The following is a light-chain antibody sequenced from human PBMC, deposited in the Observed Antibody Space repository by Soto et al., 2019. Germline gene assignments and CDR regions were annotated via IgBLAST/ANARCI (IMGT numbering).Light chain of an antibody. Sequence: DIVMTQSPDSLAVSLGERATINCKSSQSVLYSSNHKNYLAWYQQKPGQPPTLLIYWASTRESGVPDRFSGSGSGTDFTLTISSLQAEDVAVYYCEQYFSTPRTFGQGTKVESK. V-gene: IGKV4-1*01. CDR1: QSVLYSSNHKNY. CDR2: WAS. J-gene: IGKJ1*01. CDR3: EQYFSTPRT.